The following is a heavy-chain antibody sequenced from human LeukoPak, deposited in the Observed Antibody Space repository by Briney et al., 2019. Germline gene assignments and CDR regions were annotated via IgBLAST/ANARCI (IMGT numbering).Heavy chain of an antibody. CDR1: GGTFSSYA. CDR2: IIPIFGTA. CDR3: ARAFGGSSLTNLDY. J-gene: IGHJ4*02. D-gene: IGHD3-16*01. V-gene: IGHV1-69*06. Sequence: SVKVSCKASGGTFSSYAISWVRQAPGQGLEWMGGIIPIFGTANYAQKFQGRVTITADKSTSTAYMELRSLRSDDTAVYYCARAFGGSSLTNLDYWGQGTLVTVSS.